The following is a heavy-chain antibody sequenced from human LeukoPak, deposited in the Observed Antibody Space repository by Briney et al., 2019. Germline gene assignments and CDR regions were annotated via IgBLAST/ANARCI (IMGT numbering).Heavy chain of an antibody. Sequence: PGGSLRLSCAASGFTFKIHGMNWVRQAPGKGLEWVSGIGPSGTNTYYAASVKGRFTISRDNSQNTVSLQINSLRAEDTAIYYCTRKTPGRTPFDYWGQGILVTVSS. CDR3: TRKTPGRTPFDY. V-gene: IGHV3-23*01. D-gene: IGHD2-15*01. CDR2: IGPSGTNT. CDR1: GFTFKIHG. J-gene: IGHJ4*02.